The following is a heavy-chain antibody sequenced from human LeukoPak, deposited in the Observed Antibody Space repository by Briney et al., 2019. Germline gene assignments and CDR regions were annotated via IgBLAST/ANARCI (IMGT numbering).Heavy chain of an antibody. Sequence: PGGSLRLSCAASGFTFSSYGMHWVRQAPGKGLEWVAVISYDGSNKYYADSVKGRFTISRDNSKNTLYLQMNSLRAEDTAVYYCAKAMRRYCSGGSCAESHYWGQGTLVTVSS. CDR3: AKAMRRYCSGGSCAESHY. D-gene: IGHD2-15*01. J-gene: IGHJ4*02. CDR1: GFTFSSYG. CDR2: ISYDGSNK. V-gene: IGHV3-30*18.